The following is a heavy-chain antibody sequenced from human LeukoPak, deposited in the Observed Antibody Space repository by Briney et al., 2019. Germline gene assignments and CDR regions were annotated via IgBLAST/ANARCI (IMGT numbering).Heavy chain of an antibody. Sequence: GGSLRLSCAASGFTFSNHGMHWVRQAPGKGPEWVALIWYDGSNKYYGESVKGRFTISRDNSKNTVYLQMNSLGAEDTGVYYCARDRLEAVTDDDYFDYWGQGTLVTVSS. CDR3: ARDRLEAVTDDDYFDY. V-gene: IGHV3-33*01. J-gene: IGHJ4*02. D-gene: IGHD2-21*02. CDR1: GFTFSNHG. CDR2: IWYDGSNK.